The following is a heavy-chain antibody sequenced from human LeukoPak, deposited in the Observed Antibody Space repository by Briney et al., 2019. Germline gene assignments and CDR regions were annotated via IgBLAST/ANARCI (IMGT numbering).Heavy chain of an antibody. CDR1: GGSINYYY. Sequence: SETLSLTCTVSGGSINYYYWMWIRQPPGKGLEWIGYIYYSGGTHYNPSLKSRVTMLVDTSKNQFSLKLTAVTAADTAVYYCASAVAGLDDYWGQGTLVTVSS. V-gene: IGHV4-59*01. D-gene: IGHD6-19*01. CDR2: IYYSGGT. J-gene: IGHJ4*02. CDR3: ASAVAGLDDY.